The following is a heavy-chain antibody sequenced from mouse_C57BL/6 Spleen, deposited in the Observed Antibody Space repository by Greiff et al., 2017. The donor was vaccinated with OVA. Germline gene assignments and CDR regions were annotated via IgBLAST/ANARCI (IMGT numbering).Heavy chain of an antibody. CDR2: INPNNGGT. J-gene: IGHJ3*01. D-gene: IGHD2-4*01. CDR3: ARGGYDYDVGAY. Sequence: EVQLQQSGPELVKPGASVKISCKASGYTFTDYYMNWVKQSHGKSLEWIGDINPNNGGTSYNQKFKGKATLTVDKSSSTAYMELRSLTSEDSAVYYCARGGYDYDVGAYWGQGTLVTVSA. V-gene: IGHV1-26*01. CDR1: GYTFTDYY.